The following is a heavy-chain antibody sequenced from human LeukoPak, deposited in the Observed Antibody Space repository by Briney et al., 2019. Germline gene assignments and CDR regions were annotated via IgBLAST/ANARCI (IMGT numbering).Heavy chain of an antibody. CDR3: ARGDGDYVGYFYYGMDG. CDR2: IWYDGSNK. J-gene: IGHJ6*02. Sequence: GSLRLSCAASGFTFSSYGMHWVRQAPGKGLEWVAVIWYDGSNKYYADSVKGRFTISRDNSKNTLYLQMNSLRAEDTAVYYCARGDGDYVGYFYYGMDGWDQGITVTVSS. D-gene: IGHD4-17*01. CDR1: GFTFSSYG. V-gene: IGHV3-33*01.